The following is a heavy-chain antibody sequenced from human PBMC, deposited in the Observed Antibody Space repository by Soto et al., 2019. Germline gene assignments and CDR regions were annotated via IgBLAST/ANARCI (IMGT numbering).Heavy chain of an antibody. J-gene: IGHJ5*02. Sequence: VQLVQSGAEVKKPGSSVKVSCKASGGTFSSYAISWVRQAPGQGLEWMGEIIPIFGTANYAQKFQGRVTITAEESTSTAYMELSSLRSEDTAVYYCARDRGPSSGYYPYWFDPWGQGTLVTVSS. CDR1: GGTFSSYA. CDR2: IIPIFGTA. D-gene: IGHD3-22*01. V-gene: IGHV1-69*12. CDR3: ARDRGPSSGYYPYWFDP.